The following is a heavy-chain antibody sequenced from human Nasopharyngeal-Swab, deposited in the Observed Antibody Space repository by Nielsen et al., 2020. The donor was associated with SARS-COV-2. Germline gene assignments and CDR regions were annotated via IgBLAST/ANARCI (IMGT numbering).Heavy chain of an antibody. J-gene: IGHJ6*03. Sequence: WIRQPPGKGLEWIGEINHTGSTNYNPSLKRRVTISVDTSTNQFSLKLSSVTAADTAVYYCARIIAAAGTVGYMDVWGKGTTVTVSS. V-gene: IGHV4-34*01. CDR2: INHTGST. CDR3: ARIIAAAGTVGYMDV. D-gene: IGHD6-13*01.